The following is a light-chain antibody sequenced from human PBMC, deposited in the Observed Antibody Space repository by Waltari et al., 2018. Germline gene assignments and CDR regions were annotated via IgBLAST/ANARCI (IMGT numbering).Light chain of an antibody. CDR2: AAS. CDR1: QSIRSN. CDR3: QQYDNWLGT. J-gene: IGKJ1*01. V-gene: IGKV3-15*01. Sequence: EIVMTQSPDTLSVFPGERATLSYRASQSIRSNLAWYQHKPGQAPRLLIYAASTRATGIPARFSGSGSGTEFTLTISSLQSEDFAVYFCQQYDNWLGTFGPGTKVEIK.